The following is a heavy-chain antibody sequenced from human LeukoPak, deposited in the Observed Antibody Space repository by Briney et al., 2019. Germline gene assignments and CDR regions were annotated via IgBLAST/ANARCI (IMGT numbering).Heavy chain of an antibody. D-gene: IGHD6-19*01. CDR3: ARNTYSSGWSPDYYDAFDI. Sequence: ASVKVSCKASGYTFTGYYMHWVRQAPGQGLEWMGWINPNSGGTNYAQKFQGRVTMTRDTSISTAYMELSRLRSDDTAVYYCARNTYSSGWSPDYYDAFDIWGQGTMVTVSS. V-gene: IGHV1-2*02. J-gene: IGHJ3*02. CDR2: INPNSGGT. CDR1: GYTFTGYY.